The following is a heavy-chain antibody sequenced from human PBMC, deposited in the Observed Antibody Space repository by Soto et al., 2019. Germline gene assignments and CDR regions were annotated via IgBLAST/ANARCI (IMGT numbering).Heavy chain of an antibody. Sequence: SVEVSCKASGGTFNNYAISWVRQAPGQGLEWMGGIIPIFGTANYAQKFQDRVTITADESTTTAYMELRSLRSEDTALYYCARGVDYDRGGYYYFYWGQGTLVTVSS. D-gene: IGHD3-22*01. CDR1: GGTFNNYA. CDR3: ARGVDYDRGGYYYFY. CDR2: IIPIFGTA. J-gene: IGHJ4*02. V-gene: IGHV1-69*13.